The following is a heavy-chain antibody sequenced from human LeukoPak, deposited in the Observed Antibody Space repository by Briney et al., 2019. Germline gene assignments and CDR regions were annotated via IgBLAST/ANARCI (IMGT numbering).Heavy chain of an antibody. CDR2: INHSGST. D-gene: IGHD3-3*01. Sequence: SETLSLTCAVYGGSFSGYYWSWIRQPPGKGLEWIGEINHSGSTNYNPSLKSRVTISVDTSKNQFSLKLSSVTAADTAVYYCAXGYPVVLRFLEWTHFDYWGQGTLVTVSS. J-gene: IGHJ4*02. CDR1: GGSFSGYY. CDR3: AXGYPVVLRFLEWTHFDY. V-gene: IGHV4-34*01.